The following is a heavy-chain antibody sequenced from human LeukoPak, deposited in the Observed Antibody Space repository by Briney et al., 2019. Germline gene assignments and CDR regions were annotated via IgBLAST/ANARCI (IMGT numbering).Heavy chain of an antibody. J-gene: IGHJ4*02. CDR2: IYYNGNT. D-gene: IGHD2-21*02. CDR3: ARVAVSAREYFDY. CDR1: GGSISSYY. V-gene: IGHV4-59*01. Sequence: SETLSLTCTVSGGSISSYYWSWIRQPPGKGLEWIGYIYYNGNTNYNPSLKGRVTISVDSSKNQFSLRLSSATAADTAVYYCARVAVSAREYFDYWGQGTLVTVSS.